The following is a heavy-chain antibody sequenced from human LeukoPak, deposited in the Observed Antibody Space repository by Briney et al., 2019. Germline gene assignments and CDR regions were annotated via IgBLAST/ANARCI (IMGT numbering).Heavy chain of an antibody. CDR1: GFTFSTYW. Sequence: PGGSLRLSCAASGFTFSTYWMHWIRQAPGKGLEWVSYISLSGTTTYYADSVKGRFTISKDNAKNSLYLQMSSLRAEDTALYYCVREGYFNFDYWGQGTLVTVSS. D-gene: IGHD2-15*01. J-gene: IGHJ4*02. CDR3: VREGYFNFDY. CDR2: ISLSGTTT. V-gene: IGHV3-48*04.